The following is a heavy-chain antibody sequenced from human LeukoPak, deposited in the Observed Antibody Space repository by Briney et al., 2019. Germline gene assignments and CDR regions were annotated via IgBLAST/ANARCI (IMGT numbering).Heavy chain of an antibody. J-gene: IGHJ5*02. Sequence: SETLSLTCTVSGGSISTYYWNWIRQPPGKGLEWIGYIYHSGSTNYNPSLQSRVTISVDTSKNQFSLKLSSVTAADTAVYYCARDYSSSSENWFDPWGQGTLVTVSS. CDR3: ARDYSSSSENWFDP. D-gene: IGHD6-6*01. V-gene: IGHV4-59*01. CDR2: IYHSGST. CDR1: GGSISTYY.